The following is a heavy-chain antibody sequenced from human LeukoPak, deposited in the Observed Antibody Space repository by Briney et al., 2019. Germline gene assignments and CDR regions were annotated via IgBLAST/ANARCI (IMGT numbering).Heavy chain of an antibody. V-gene: IGHV3-48*03. D-gene: IGHD3-10*01. Sequence: PGGSLRLSCAASGFTFTTHEMHWVRQAPGKGLEWVSYISTSGSTIYYTDSVNGRFTISRDNARNSLYLQMNSLRAEDTAVYYCAREGSTLGSYGSGSHYNFDYWGPGTLVTVSS. CDR1: GFTFTTHE. CDR2: ISTSGSTI. J-gene: IGHJ4*02. CDR3: AREGSTLGSYGSGSHYNFDY.